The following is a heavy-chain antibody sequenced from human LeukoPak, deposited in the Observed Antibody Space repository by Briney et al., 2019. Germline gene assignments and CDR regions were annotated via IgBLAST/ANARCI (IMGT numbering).Heavy chain of an antibody. Sequence: SEILSLTCTVSGGSISGYSWSWVRQPPGKGLEWIGHIYYSGSTNYNPPLKSRVTLTVDTSKNRFSLTLTSVTAADTAVYYCARIKTAAGHAYWGQGALVTVSS. CDR3: ARIKTAAGHAY. J-gene: IGHJ4*02. D-gene: IGHD6-13*01. CDR1: GGSISGYS. CDR2: IYYSGST. V-gene: IGHV4-59*08.